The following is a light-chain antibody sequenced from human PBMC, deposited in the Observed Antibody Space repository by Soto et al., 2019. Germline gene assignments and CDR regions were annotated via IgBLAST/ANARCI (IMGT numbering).Light chain of an antibody. Sequence: EIVLTQSPASLSLSPGERATLSCRASQSVSSYLAWYQQKPGQAPRLLMYDASNRATGIPARFSGSGSGTDFTLTISSLEPEDFAVYYCQQRSDWPLTFCQGTRLEIK. V-gene: IGKV3-11*01. J-gene: IGKJ5*01. CDR2: DAS. CDR3: QQRSDWPLT. CDR1: QSVSSY.